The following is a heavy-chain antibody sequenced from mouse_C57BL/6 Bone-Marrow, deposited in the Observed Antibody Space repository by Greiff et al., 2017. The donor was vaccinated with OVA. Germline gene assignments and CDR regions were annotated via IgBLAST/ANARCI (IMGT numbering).Heavy chain of an antibody. V-gene: IGHV1-55*01. D-gene: IGHD2-4*01. CDR2: IYPGSGST. CDR3: ARPTIYYDYAGDYFDY. J-gene: IGHJ2*01. Sequence: VQLQQPGAELVKPGASVKMSCKASGYTFTSSWITWVKQRPGQGLEWIGDIYPGSGSTNYNEKFKSKATLTVDTSSSTAYMQLSSLTSEDSAVYYCARPTIYYDYAGDYFDYWGQGTTLTVAS. CDR1: GYTFTSSW.